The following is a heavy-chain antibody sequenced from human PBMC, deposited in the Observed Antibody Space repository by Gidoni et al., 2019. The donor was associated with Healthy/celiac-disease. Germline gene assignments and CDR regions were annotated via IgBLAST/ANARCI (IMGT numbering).Heavy chain of an antibody. D-gene: IGHD3-10*01. Sequence: QVQLVESGGGVVQPGRSLRLSCAASGFTFSSYGMHWVRQAPGKGLEWVAVISYDGSNKYYADSVKGRFTISRDNSKNTLYLQMNSLRAEDTAVYYCAKVPNMGLGPNYFDYWGQGTLVTVSS. CDR3: AKVPNMGLGPNYFDY. J-gene: IGHJ4*02. V-gene: IGHV3-30*18. CDR1: GFTFSSYG. CDR2: ISYDGSNK.